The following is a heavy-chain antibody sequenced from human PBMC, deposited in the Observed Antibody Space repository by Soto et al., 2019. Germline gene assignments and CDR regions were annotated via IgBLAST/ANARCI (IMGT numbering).Heavy chain of an antibody. J-gene: IGHJ6*02. V-gene: IGHV3-72*01. Sequence: VGSLRLSCAASGFTFSDHYMDWVRQAPGKGLEWVGRTRNKADSYTTEYAASVKGRFTISRDDSKNSLYLQMNSLKTEDTAVYYCASRVGYCSSTSCYHYYYGMDVWGQGTTVTVSS. CDR1: GFTFSDHY. CDR3: ASRVGYCSSTSCYHYYYGMDV. CDR2: TRNKADSYTT. D-gene: IGHD2-2*01.